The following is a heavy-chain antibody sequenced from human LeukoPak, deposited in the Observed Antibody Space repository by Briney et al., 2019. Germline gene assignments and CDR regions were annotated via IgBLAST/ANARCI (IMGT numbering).Heavy chain of an antibody. D-gene: IGHD5-18*01. CDR2: IYHRGST. CDR3: ARDTGIQLWLHYFDY. Sequence: PSETLSLTCTVSGYSISSGYYWGWIRQPPGKGLEWIGSIYHRGSTYYNPSLKSRVTISVDTSKNQFSLKLSSVTAADTAVYYCARDTGIQLWLHYFDYWGQGTLVTVSS. V-gene: IGHV4-38-2*02. CDR1: GYSISSGYY. J-gene: IGHJ4*02.